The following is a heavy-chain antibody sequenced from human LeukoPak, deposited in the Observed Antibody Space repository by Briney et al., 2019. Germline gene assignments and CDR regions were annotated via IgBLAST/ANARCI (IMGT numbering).Heavy chain of an antibody. Sequence: PGGSLTLSCAAYAFTSSSYAMSWDRQPAGKGLEWVSAISSSGASTYYRDFVTGRFSLARGTSTHTTYLQMNSLRAEDTAVYYCAKDLIGVTMIVVVKYEGGDAFDIWGQGTMVTVSS. D-gene: IGHD3-22*01. V-gene: IGHV3-23*01. CDR3: AKDLIGVTMIVVVKYEGGDAFDI. CDR1: AFTSSSYA. CDR2: ISSSGAST. J-gene: IGHJ3*02.